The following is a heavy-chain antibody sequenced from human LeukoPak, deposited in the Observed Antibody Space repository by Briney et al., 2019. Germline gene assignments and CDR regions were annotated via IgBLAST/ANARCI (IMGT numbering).Heavy chain of an antibody. CDR2: ISSDGSNK. Sequence: PGKSLRLSCAASGFTFSHYGMHWVRQAPGKGLEWVAVISSDGSNKYYARSVKGRFTISRDNSKNTLYLQMNSLRAEDTAVYYCAKDLADYGDWYFDLWGRGTLVTVSS. V-gene: IGHV3-30*18. CDR3: AKDLADYGDWYFDL. CDR1: GFTFSHYG. D-gene: IGHD4-17*01. J-gene: IGHJ2*01.